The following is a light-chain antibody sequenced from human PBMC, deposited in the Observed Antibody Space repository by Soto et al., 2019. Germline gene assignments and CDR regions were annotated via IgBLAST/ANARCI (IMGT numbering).Light chain of an antibody. CDR1: SSNIGTNY. V-gene: IGLV1-47*01. CDR2: TSD. CDR3: AAWDDSLSGPNWI. J-gene: IGLJ3*02. Sequence: QSVLTQPPSASGTPGQRVTISCSGSSSNIGTNYIYWYQHLPGVAPKLLIYTSDQRPSGVPDRFSGSKSGTSASLAISGLRSEDEADYCCAAWDDSLSGPNWIFGGGTKLTVL.